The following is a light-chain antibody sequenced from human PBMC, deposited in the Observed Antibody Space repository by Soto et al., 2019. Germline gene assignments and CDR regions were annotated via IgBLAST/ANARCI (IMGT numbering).Light chain of an antibody. Sequence: DIPMTQSPSSLSASVGDRVTITCRASQSISPWLAWYQQKPGKAPKLLIYKVTRLERGVPSRFRGGGSATEFTLTISSLQPDDSATYYCLQYDTYRAFGQGTRVEIK. CDR3: LQYDTYRA. J-gene: IGKJ1*01. CDR1: QSISPW. V-gene: IGKV1-5*03. CDR2: KVT.